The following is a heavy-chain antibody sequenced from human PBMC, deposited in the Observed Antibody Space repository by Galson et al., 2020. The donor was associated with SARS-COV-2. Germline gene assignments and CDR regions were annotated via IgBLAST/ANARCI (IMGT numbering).Heavy chain of an antibody. CDR1: GGSISNGSYY. CDR3: ARNTITYYYRAGRPYYCYGLDV. D-gene: IGHD3-10*01. Sequence: SETLSLTCTVSGGSISNGSYYWSWNRQPAGKELEWNGRVNPSGTTHYNTSLKRRVTISIDTTKKQFSLGLNSVTAADTAVYFCARNTITYYYRAGRPYYCYGLDVWGPGATVTV. J-gene: IGHJ6*02. V-gene: IGHV4-61*02. CDR2: VNPSGTT.